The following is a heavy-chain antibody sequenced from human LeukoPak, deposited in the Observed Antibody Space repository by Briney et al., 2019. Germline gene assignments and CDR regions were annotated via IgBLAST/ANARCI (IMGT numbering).Heavy chain of an antibody. Sequence: GGSLSLSCTASGLPFSNYAMSWVRPAPAKGLEWVAGIDQSGGYIHYADSVKGRFTISRDNSKNTLHLQMSSLRAEDTAVYYCAKDYRGSGEVGETGPLDYWGQGTLVTVSS. D-gene: IGHD1-14*01. J-gene: IGHJ4*02. CDR1: GLPFSNYA. CDR3: AKDYRGSGEVGETGPLDY. CDR2: IDQSGGYI. V-gene: IGHV3-23*01.